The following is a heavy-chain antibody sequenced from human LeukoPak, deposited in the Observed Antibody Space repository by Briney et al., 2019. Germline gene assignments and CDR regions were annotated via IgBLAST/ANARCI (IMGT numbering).Heavy chain of an antibody. V-gene: IGHV3-30*02. CDR2: LRYDGSNK. Sequence: GGSLRLSCAASGFTFSSYGMLWVRQAPGKGLVWVAFLRYDGSNKYYADSVKGRFTISRDNSKNTLYLQMNSLRAEDTAVYYCAKDAYYDFWSGYSTRTYYFDYWGQGTLVTVSS. CDR1: GFTFSSYG. J-gene: IGHJ4*02. D-gene: IGHD3-3*01. CDR3: AKDAYYDFWSGYSTRTYYFDY.